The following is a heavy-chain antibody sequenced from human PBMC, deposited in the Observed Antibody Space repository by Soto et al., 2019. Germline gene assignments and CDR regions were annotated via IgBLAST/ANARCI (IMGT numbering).Heavy chain of an antibody. V-gene: IGHV1-46*01. CDR2: INPSGGST. Sequence: ASVKVSCKASGYTFTSYYMHWVRQAPGQGLEWMGIINPSGGSTSYAQKFQGRVTMTRDTSTSTVYMELSSLRSEDTAVYYCARVINHSSPGEGGEYGMELWGQGTTVTVSS. CDR3: ARVINHSSPGEGGEYGMEL. CDR1: GYTFTSYY. J-gene: IGHJ6*02. D-gene: IGHD6-13*01.